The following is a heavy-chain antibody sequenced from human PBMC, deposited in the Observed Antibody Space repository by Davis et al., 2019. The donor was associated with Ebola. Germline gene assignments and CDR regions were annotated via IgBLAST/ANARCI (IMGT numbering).Heavy chain of an antibody. J-gene: IGHJ3*02. V-gene: IGHV3-23*01. D-gene: IGHD5-12*01. CDR2: ISGSGGST. Sequence: GESLKISCAASGFTFSSYAMSWVRQAPGKGLEWVSAISGSGGSTYYADSVKGRFTISRDNSKNTLYLQMNSLRPEDTALYYCAKGGGYSGYDFLDAFDIWGQGTMVTVSS. CDR1: GFTFSSYA. CDR3: AKGGGYSGYDFLDAFDI.